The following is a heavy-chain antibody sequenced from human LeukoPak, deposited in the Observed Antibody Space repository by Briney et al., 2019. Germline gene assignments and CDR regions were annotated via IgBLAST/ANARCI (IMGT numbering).Heavy chain of an antibody. Sequence: GGSLRLSCAASGFPFSNYAMHWVRQAPGKGLEYFSAVSSTGDSTYYAVSVKGRFTISRDNSKNTLYLQMRSLSTEDTAVYYCVKRSTDDSSGFYPTYFDYWGQGTLVTVSS. CDR2: VSSTGDST. V-gene: IGHV3-64D*09. D-gene: IGHD3-22*01. J-gene: IGHJ4*02. CDR1: GFPFSNYA. CDR3: VKRSTDDSSGFYPTYFDY.